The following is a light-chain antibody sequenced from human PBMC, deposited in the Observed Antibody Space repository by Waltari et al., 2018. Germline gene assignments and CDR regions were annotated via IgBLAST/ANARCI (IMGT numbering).Light chain of an antibody. CDR3: SSWDVSLNGWV. V-gene: IGLV1-44*01. J-gene: IGLJ3*02. CDR2: SNN. Sequence: QSVLTQPPSASGTPGQRVIISCSGSSSNIGSNSVNWYQQLPGTAPKVVIHSNNQRPSGVPDRFAGSKYGSSVSLAISGRQSEDEADYYCSSWDVSLNGWVFGGGTKLTVL. CDR1: SSNIGSNS.